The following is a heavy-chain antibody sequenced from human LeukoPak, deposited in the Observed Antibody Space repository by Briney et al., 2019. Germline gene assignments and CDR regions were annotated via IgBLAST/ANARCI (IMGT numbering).Heavy chain of an antibody. V-gene: IGHV1-18*01. J-gene: IGHJ3*02. Sequence: ASVKVSCKASGYTFTSYGISWVRQAPGQGLEWMGWISAYNGSTNYAQKLQGRVTMTTDTSTSTAYMELRSLRSDDTAVYYCARDRPFIAAADDAFDIWGQGTMVTVSS. D-gene: IGHD6-13*01. CDR2: ISAYNGST. CDR1: GYTFTSYG. CDR3: ARDRPFIAAADDAFDI.